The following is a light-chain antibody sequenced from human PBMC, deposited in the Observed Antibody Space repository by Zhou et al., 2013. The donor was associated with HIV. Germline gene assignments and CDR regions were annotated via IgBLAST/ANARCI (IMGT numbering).Light chain of an antibody. J-gene: IGKJ1*01. V-gene: IGKV1-27*01. Sequence: DIQMTQSPSSLSASVGDRVTITCRASRGISSYLAWYQQKPGKPPRLLIYAASTLQSGVPSRFSGSGSGTEFTLTISSLQPEDAATYYCQKYISAPQTFGQGTKVEV. CDR2: AAS. CDR1: RGISSY. CDR3: QKYISAPQT.